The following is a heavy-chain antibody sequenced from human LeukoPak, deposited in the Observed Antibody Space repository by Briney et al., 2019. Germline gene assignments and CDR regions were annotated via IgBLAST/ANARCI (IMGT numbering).Heavy chain of an antibody. Sequence: ASVKVSCKASGYTFTGYYMHWVRQAPGQGLEWMGWINPNSGGTNYAQKFQGRVTMTEDTSTDTAYMELSSLRSEDTAVYYCATDPIGPSWGSYNGNYFDYWGQGTLVTVSS. V-gene: IGHV1-2*02. J-gene: IGHJ4*02. CDR2: INPNSGGT. CDR3: ATDPIGPSWGSYNGNYFDY. D-gene: IGHD3-16*01. CDR1: GYTFTGYY.